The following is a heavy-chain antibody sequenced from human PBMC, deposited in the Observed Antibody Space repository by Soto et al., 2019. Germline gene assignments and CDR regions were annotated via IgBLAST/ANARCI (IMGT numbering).Heavy chain of an antibody. CDR1: GGSVSSGSYY. J-gene: IGHJ6*02. V-gene: IGHV4-61*01. Sequence: SETLSLTCTVSGGSVSSGSYYWSWIRQPPGKGLEWIGYIYYSGITNYNPSLKSRVTISVDTSKNQFSLKLSSVTAADTAVYYCARYKSNYYYGMYVWGQGTTVTVSS. D-gene: IGHD1-20*01. CDR2: IYYSGIT. CDR3: ARYKSNYYYGMYV.